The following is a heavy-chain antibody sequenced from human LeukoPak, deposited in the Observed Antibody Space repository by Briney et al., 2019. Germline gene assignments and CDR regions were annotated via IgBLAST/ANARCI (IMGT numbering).Heavy chain of an antibody. CDR1: GFTFSSYS. CDR2: ISSSSSYI. Sequence: PGGSLRLSCAASGFTFSSYSMNWVRQAPGKGLEWVSSISSSSSYIYYADSVKGRFTISRDNAKNSLYLQMNSLRAGDTAVYYCARAYIVATIRAFDIWGQGTMVTVSS. J-gene: IGHJ3*02. CDR3: ARAYIVATIRAFDI. V-gene: IGHV3-21*01. D-gene: IGHD5-12*01.